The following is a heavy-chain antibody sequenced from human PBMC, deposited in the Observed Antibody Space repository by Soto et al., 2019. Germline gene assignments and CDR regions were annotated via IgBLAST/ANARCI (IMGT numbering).Heavy chain of an antibody. Sequence: GSLRLSCAASGFTFSSYAMSWVRQAPGKGLEWVSAISGSGGSTYYADSVKGRFTISRDNSKNTLYLQMNSLRAEDTAVYYCATPDCGGDCYALYYFDYWGQGTLVTVS. D-gene: IGHD2-21*01. CDR2: ISGSGGST. J-gene: IGHJ4*02. CDR1: GFTFSSYA. CDR3: ATPDCGGDCYALYYFDY. V-gene: IGHV3-23*01.